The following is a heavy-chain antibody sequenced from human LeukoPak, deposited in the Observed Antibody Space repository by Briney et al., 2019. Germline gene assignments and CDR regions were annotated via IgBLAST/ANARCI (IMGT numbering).Heavy chain of an antibody. D-gene: IGHD6-19*01. Sequence: PSETLSLTCADYGGSFSGYYWSWIRQPPGKELEWIGEINHSGSTNYNPSLKSRVTISVDTSKNQFSLKLSSVTAADTAVYYCARGPNIAVAGPFDYWGQGTLVTVSS. CDR2: INHSGST. CDR1: GGSFSGYY. CDR3: ARGPNIAVAGPFDY. V-gene: IGHV4-34*01. J-gene: IGHJ4*02.